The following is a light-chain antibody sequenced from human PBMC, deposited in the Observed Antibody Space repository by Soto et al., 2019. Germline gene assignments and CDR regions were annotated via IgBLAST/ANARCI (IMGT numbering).Light chain of an antibody. CDR2: RNN. CDR1: SSNIGSNY. J-gene: IGLJ2*01. Sequence: QSVLTQPPSASGTPGQRVTISCSGSSSNIGSNYVFWYQHLPGTAPKLLIYRNNQRPSGVPDRFSGSKSGTSASLAISGLRYEDETDYYCAAWDDILSGVVFGGGTKLTVL. CDR3: AAWDDILSGVV. V-gene: IGLV1-47*01.